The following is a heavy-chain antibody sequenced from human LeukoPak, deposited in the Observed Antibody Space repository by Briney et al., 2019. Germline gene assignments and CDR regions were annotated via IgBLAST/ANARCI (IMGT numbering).Heavy chain of an antibody. J-gene: IGHJ5*02. V-gene: IGHV4-59*01. CDR2: IYYSGST. D-gene: IGHD2-2*01. Sequence: SETLSLTCTVSGGSISSYYWSWIRQPPGKGLEWIGYIYYSGSTNYNPSLKSRVTISVDTSKNQFPLKLSSVTAADTAVYCCARAEGYCSSTSCSNWFDPWGQGTLVTVSS. CDR3: ARAEGYCSSTSCSNWFDP. CDR1: GGSISSYY.